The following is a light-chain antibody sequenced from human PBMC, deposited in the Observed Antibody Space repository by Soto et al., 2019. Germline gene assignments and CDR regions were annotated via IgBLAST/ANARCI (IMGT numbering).Light chain of an antibody. V-gene: IGLV1-47*01. CDR3: AAWDDSLSRPV. Sequence: QSVLTQPPSASGTPGQRVTISCSGSSSNIGSNYVYWYQQLPGTAPKLLIYRNNQRPSGVPDRFSGSKSRTSASLAISGLRSEDEADYYCAAWDDSLSRPVFGGGTKHTVL. J-gene: IGLJ2*01. CDR2: RNN. CDR1: SSNIGSNY.